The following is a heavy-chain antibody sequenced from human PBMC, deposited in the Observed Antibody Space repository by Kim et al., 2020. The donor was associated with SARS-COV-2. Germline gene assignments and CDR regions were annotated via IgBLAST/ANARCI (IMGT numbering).Heavy chain of an antibody. CDR3: ARGGYYFDY. V-gene: IGHV4-31*10. J-gene: IGHJ4*02. Sequence: GTTYYNPSRKSRVTIAGDPSKNRFSLKPRSVTAADRAVYYCARGGYYFDYWGQGTLVTVSS. D-gene: IGHD3-16*01. CDR2: GTT.